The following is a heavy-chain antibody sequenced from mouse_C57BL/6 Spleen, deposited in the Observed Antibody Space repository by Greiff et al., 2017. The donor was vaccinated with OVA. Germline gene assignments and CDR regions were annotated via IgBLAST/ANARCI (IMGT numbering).Heavy chain of an antibody. V-gene: IGHV1-85*01. CDR3: AREPIYYGSLYYYAMDY. J-gene: IGHJ4*01. CDR2: IYPRDGST. Sequence: QVQLQQSGPELVKPGASVKLSCKASGYTFTCYDINWVKQRPGQGLEWIGWIYPRDGSTKYNEKFKGKATLTVDTSSSTAYMELHSLTSEDSAVYFCAREPIYYGSLYYYAMDYWGQGTSVTVSS. CDR1: GYTFTCYD. D-gene: IGHD1-1*01.